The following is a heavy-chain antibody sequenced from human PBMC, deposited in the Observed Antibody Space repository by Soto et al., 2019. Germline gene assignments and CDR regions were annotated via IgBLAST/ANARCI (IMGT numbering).Heavy chain of an antibody. V-gene: IGHV1-18*01. Sequence: ASVKVSCKASGGTFSSYAISWVRQAPGQGLEWMGGISANNGTTNYARKLQGRVTMTTDASTSTAYMELRSLRSDDTAVYYCARDAPMDVWGKGTTVTVSS. CDR1: GGTFSSYA. J-gene: IGHJ6*03. CDR2: ISANNGTT. CDR3: ARDAPMDV.